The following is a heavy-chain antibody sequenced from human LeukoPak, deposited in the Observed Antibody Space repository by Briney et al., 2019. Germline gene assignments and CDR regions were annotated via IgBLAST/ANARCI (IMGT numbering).Heavy chain of an antibody. D-gene: IGHD3-22*01. J-gene: IGHJ4*02. CDR1: GFTFSDYY. V-gene: IGHV3-23*01. CDR2: ISGSGGST. Sequence: GGSLRLSCAASGFTFSDYYMSWIRQAPGKGLEWVSAISGSGGSTYYADSVKGRFTISRDNSKNTLYLQMNSLRAEDTAVYYCAKADSSGYYIFDYWGQGTLVTVSS. CDR3: AKADSSGYYIFDY.